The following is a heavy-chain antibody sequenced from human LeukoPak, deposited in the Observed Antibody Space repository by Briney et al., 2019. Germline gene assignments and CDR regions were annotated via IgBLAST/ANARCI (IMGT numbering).Heavy chain of an antibody. Sequence: GGSLRLSCAASGFTFSGYWMTWVRQAPGKGLEWVGNIKQDGTEKYYVDSVKGRFTISRDNAKTSLYVQMNRLRAEDTAIYYCARWEYTSGWYYVDSWGQGTLVTVSS. CDR2: IKQDGTEK. V-gene: IGHV3-7*01. D-gene: IGHD6-19*01. CDR1: GFTFSGYW. CDR3: ARWEYTSGWYYVDS. J-gene: IGHJ4*02.